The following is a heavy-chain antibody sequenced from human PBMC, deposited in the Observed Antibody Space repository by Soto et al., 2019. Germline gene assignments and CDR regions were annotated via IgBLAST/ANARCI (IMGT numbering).Heavy chain of an antibody. J-gene: IGHJ6*02. D-gene: IGHD2-2*01. CDR2: ISYDGSNK. Sequence: SVGSLRLSCAASGFTFSSYGMHWVRQAPGKGLEWVAVISYDGSNKYYADSVKGRFTISRDNSKNTLYLQMNSLRAEDTAVFYCAKDSVPATYYYYYGMDVWGQGTTVTVSS. CDR1: GFTFSSYG. CDR3: AKDSVPATYYYYYGMDV. V-gene: IGHV3-30*18.